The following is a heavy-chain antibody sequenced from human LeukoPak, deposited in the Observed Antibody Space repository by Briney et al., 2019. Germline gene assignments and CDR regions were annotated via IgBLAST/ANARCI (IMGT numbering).Heavy chain of an antibody. CDR3: ARGPLRSGYYRPNWFDP. D-gene: IGHD3-3*01. Sequence: SGTLSLTCAVSGVSISSSNWWSWVRQPPGKGLEWIGEIYHSGSTNYNPSFKSRVTISVDKSKNQFSLKLSSVTAADTAVYYCARGPLRSGYYRPNWFDPWGQGTLVTVSS. V-gene: IGHV4-4*02. J-gene: IGHJ5*02. CDR2: IYHSGST. CDR1: GVSISSSNW.